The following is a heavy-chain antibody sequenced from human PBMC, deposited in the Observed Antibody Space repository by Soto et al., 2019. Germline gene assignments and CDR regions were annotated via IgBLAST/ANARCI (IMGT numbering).Heavy chain of an antibody. J-gene: IGHJ6*02. V-gene: IGHV3-33*01. CDR3: ARGATSYYYYGMDV. D-gene: IGHD1-26*01. CDR2: IWYDGSNK. CDR1: GFTFSSYG. Sequence: QVQLVESGGGVVQPGRSLRLSCAASGFTFSSYGMHWVRQAPGKGLEWVAVIWYDGSNKYYADSVKGRFTISRDNSKNTLYLQMNSLRAEDTAMYYCARGATSYYYYGMDVWGQGTTVTVSS.